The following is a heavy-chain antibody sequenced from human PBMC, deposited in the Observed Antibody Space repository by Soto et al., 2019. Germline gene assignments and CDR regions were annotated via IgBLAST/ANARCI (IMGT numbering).Heavy chain of an antibody. Sequence: PGGSLRLSCAASGFTFDDYAMHWVRQAPGKGLEWVSGISWNSGSIGYADSVKGRFTISRDNAKNSLYLQMNSLRAEDTALYYCAKEVGWLRFGDAFDIWGQGTMVTV. V-gene: IGHV3-9*01. D-gene: IGHD5-12*01. CDR3: AKEVGWLRFGDAFDI. J-gene: IGHJ3*02. CDR2: ISWNSGSI. CDR1: GFTFDDYA.